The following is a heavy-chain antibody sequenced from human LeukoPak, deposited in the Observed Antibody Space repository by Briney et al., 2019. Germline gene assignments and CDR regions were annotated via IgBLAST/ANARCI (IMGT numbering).Heavy chain of an antibody. CDR1: GYTFTTYD. Sequence: ASVKVSCKASGYTFTTYDINWVRQSTGQGLEWMGWMNPNSGNTGYAQKFQGRVTMTRDMSTSTVYMELSSLRSEDTAVYYCAREYSSVATFDPWGQGTLVTVSS. V-gene: IGHV1-8*01. CDR2: MNPNSGNT. CDR3: AREYSSVATFDP. D-gene: IGHD6-6*01. J-gene: IGHJ5*02.